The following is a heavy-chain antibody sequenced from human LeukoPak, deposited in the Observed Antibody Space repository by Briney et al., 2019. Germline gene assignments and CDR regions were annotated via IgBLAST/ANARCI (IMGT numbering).Heavy chain of an antibody. CDR2: IYHSGST. D-gene: IGHD2-2*01. CDR1: GYSISSGYY. CDR3: ARTRGYCSSTSCYPRGAFDI. J-gene: IGHJ3*02. Sequence: SETLSLTCAVSGYSISSGYYWGWSRPPPGKGLEWIGIIYHSGSTYYNPSLKSRVTISGDTSKNQFSLKLSSVTAADTAVYYCARTRGYCSSTSCYPRGAFDIWGQGTMVTVSS. V-gene: IGHV4-38-2*01.